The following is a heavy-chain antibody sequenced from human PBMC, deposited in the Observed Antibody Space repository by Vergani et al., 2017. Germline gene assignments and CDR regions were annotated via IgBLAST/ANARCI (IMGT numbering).Heavy chain of an antibody. V-gene: IGHV3-11*04. Sequence: QVQLVESGGAIDKPEGSLKLSCAASGFSFSVFHMGWMRQAPGEGLEWISYISGTSRTTFYADSVKGRFSISRDNAKNLVHLQMTSLRSEDTAVYYCAREDYSAYEHGLDFWGQGTTVIVSS. CDR3: AREDYSAYEHGLDF. D-gene: IGHD4-11*01. J-gene: IGHJ6*02. CDR2: ISGTSRTT. CDR1: GFSFSVFH.